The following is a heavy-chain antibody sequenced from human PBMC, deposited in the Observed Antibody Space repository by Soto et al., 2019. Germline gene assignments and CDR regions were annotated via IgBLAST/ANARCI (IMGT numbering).Heavy chain of an antibody. J-gene: IGHJ3*02. D-gene: IGHD2-15*01. V-gene: IGHV3-30*18. Sequence: GGSLRLSCAASGFTFSSYGMHWVRQAPGKGLEWVAVISYDGSNKYYADSVKGRFTISRDNSKNTLYLQMNSLRAEDTAVYYCAKQVSGRGAFDIWGQGTMVTVSS. CDR2: ISYDGSNK. CDR3: AKQVSGRGAFDI. CDR1: GFTFSSYG.